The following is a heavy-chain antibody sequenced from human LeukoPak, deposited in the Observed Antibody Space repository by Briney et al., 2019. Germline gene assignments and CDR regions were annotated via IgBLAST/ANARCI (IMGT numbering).Heavy chain of an antibody. CDR2: ISAYNGNT. CDR3: ARDRRHYDSSGPPLGY. V-gene: IGHV1-18*01. J-gene: IGHJ4*02. Sequence: ASVKVSCKASGYTFTSYGFSWVRQAPGQGLEWMGWISAYNGNTNYAQKLQGRVTMTTDTSTSTAYMELRSLRSDDTAVYYCARDRRHYDSSGPPLGYWGQGTLVTVSS. D-gene: IGHD3-22*01. CDR1: GYTFTSYG.